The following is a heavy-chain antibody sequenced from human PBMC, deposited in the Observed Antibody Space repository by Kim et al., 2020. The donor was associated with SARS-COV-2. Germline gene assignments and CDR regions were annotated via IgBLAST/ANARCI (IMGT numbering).Heavy chain of an antibody. V-gene: IGHV4-59*13. Sequence: SETLSLTCTVSGGSISSYYWSWIRQPPGKGLEWIGYIYYSGSTNYNPSLKSRVTISVDTSKNQFSLKLSSVTAADTAVYYCARGVNGDYGVYWGQGTLVTVSS. CDR3: ARGVNGDYGVY. D-gene: IGHD4-17*01. J-gene: IGHJ4*02. CDR2: IYYSGST. CDR1: GGSISSYY.